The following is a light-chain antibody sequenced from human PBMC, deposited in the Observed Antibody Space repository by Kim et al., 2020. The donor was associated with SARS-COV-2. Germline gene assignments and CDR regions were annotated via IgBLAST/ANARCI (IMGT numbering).Light chain of an antibody. CDR1: ISDIGAYNY. J-gene: IGLJ1*01. Sequence: GQSLTTSCAGTISDIGAYNYVSWYQQHPGKAPKLLIYDVSDRPSGVSNRFSGSKSGNTASLTISGLQAEDEADYYCTSYTSSSTYVFGTGTKVTVL. V-gene: IGLV2-14*03. CDR2: DVS. CDR3: TSYTSSSTYV.